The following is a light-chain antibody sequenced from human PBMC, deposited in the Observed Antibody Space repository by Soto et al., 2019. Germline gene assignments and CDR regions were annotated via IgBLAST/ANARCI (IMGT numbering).Light chain of an antibody. CDR1: SSNIGTNT. CDR3: EAWDDSRYGAV. CDR2: SND. J-gene: IGLJ2*01. Sequence: VLTQPPSASGTPGQGVTISCSGSSSNIGTNTVNWYKQLPGTAPKLLIYSNDLRPSGVPDRFSGSKSGTSASLAISGLQSEDEADYYCEAWDDSRYGAVFGGGTKVTVL. V-gene: IGLV1-44*01.